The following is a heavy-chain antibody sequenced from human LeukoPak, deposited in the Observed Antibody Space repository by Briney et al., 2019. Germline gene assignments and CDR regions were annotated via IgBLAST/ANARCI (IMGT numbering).Heavy chain of an antibody. CDR1: GGSFSGYY. J-gene: IGHJ4*02. CDR3: ARYSSGWYGVYFDY. Sequence: SETLSLTCAVYGGSFSGYYWSWIRQPPGKGLEWIGEINHSGSTNYNPSLKSRVTISVDTSKNQFSLKLSSVTAADTAVYYCARYSSGWYGVYFDYWGQGTLVTVSS. CDR2: INHSGST. D-gene: IGHD6-19*01. V-gene: IGHV4-34*01.